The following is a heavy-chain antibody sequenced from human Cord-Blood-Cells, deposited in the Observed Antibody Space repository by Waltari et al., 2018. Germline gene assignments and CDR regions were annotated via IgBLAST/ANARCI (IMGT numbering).Heavy chain of an antibody. CDR3: ARDSSSSWYYYYYGMDV. D-gene: IGHD6-13*01. Sequence: EVQLVESGGGLVKPGGSLRLSCAASGFTFSSYSMNWVRQAPGKGLEGVSYISSSSSYIYYADSVKVRFTISRDNAKNSLYLQMNSLRAEDTAVYYCARDSSSSWYYYYYGMDVWGQGTTVTVSS. J-gene: IGHJ6*02. CDR1: GFTFSSYS. V-gene: IGHV3-21*01. CDR2: ISSSSSYI.